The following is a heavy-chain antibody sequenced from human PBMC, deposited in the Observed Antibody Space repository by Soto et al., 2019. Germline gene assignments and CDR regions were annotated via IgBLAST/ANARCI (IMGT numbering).Heavy chain of an antibody. V-gene: IGHV1-69*08. D-gene: IGHD4-4*01. Sequence: QVQLVQSGAEVKKPGSSVKVSCKASGGTFSTYTITWVRQAPGQGLEWMGRIIPIIGIINYAQKFQGRVTISADNFTGTAYMELTGLISADTAVYYCAGDPDSHYNDSHASSYPWGQGTLVTVSS. CDR2: IIPIIGII. CDR1: GGTFSTYT. J-gene: IGHJ5*02. CDR3: AGDPDSHYNDSHASSYP.